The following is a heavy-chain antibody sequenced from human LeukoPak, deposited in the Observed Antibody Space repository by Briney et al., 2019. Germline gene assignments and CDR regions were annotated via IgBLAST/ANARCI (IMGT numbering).Heavy chain of an antibody. CDR2: ISSSSSTI. CDR1: GFTFSSYS. CDR3: ARDQSSSWYNYFDY. D-gene: IGHD6-13*01. J-gene: IGHJ4*02. Sequence: GGSLRLSCAASGFTFSSYSMNWVHQAPGKGLEWVSYISSSSSTIYYADSVKGRFTISRDNAKNSLYLQMNSLRDEDTAVYYCARDQSSSWYNYFDYWGQGTLVTVSS. V-gene: IGHV3-48*02.